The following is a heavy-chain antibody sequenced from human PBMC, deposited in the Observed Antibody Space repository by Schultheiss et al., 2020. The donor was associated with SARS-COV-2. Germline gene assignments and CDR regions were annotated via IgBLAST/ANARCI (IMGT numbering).Heavy chain of an antibody. CDR2: IWYDGSNK. J-gene: IGHJ4*02. V-gene: IGHV3-33*06. CDR3: AKDRLRGYPRAYYLDY. Sequence: GGSLRLSCAASGFTFSGSAMHWVRQAPGKGLEWVAVIWYDGSNKYYADSVKGRFTISRDNSKNTLYLQMNSLRAEDTAVYYCAKDRLRGYPRAYYLDYWGQGTLVTVSS. CDR1: GFTFSGSA. D-gene: IGHD5-12*01.